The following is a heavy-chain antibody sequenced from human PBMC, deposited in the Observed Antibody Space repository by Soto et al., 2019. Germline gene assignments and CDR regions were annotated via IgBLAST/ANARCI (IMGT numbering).Heavy chain of an antibody. J-gene: IGHJ5*02. Sequence: SETLSLTCAVYGGFLSESYCTFFRQPPVKGLEWIGEINHVGGTNYNPSLKSRVTMSVDTSQNQFSLRLISVTAADTAMYFCVRIRYQLPSSVLWLDPWGQGTPVTVSS. CDR2: INHVGGT. CDR1: GGFLSESY. V-gene: IGHV4-34*01. D-gene: IGHD3-16*01. CDR3: VRIRYQLPSSVLWLDP.